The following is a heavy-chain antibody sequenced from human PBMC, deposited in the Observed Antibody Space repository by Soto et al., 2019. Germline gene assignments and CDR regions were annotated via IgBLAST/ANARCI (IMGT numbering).Heavy chain of an antibody. Sequence: GESLKISCKGSGYSFTSYWISWVRQMPGKGLEWMGRIDPSDSYTNYSPSFQGHVTISADKSISTAYLQWSSLKASDTAMYYCARVKLLRFGELKAYYYYYGMDVWGQGNTVTVSS. D-gene: IGHD3-10*01. J-gene: IGHJ6*02. CDR2: IDPSDSYT. CDR1: GYSFTSYW. CDR3: ARVKLLRFGELKAYYYYYGMDV. V-gene: IGHV5-10-1*01.